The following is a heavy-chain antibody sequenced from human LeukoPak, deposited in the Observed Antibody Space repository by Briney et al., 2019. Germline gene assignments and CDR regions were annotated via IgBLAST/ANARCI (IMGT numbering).Heavy chain of an antibody. Sequence: GGSLGLSCAASGFTVSSNYMSWVRQGPGKGLEWVSVIYSGGSTYYADSVKGRFTISRDNSKSTLYLQMNSLRPEDTAVYYCAKGYNYAYEYWGQGTLVTVSS. CDR1: GFTVSSNY. V-gene: IGHV3-53*01. D-gene: IGHD5-18*01. CDR3: AKGYNYAYEY. J-gene: IGHJ4*02. CDR2: IYSGGST.